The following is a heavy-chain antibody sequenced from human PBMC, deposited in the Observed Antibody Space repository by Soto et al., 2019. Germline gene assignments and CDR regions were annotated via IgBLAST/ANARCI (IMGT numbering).Heavy chain of an antibody. CDR3: ARFSITGTPGDAFDI. J-gene: IGHJ3*02. V-gene: IGHV1-2*04. CDR2: INPNSGGT. D-gene: IGHD1-20*01. Sequence: GASVKVSCKASGYTFTGYYMHWVRQAPVQGLEWIGWINPNSGGTNYSQKFQGWVTMTRDTSISTAYMELSRLRSDDTAVYYCARFSITGTPGDAFDIWGQGTMVTVSS. CDR1: GYTFTGYY.